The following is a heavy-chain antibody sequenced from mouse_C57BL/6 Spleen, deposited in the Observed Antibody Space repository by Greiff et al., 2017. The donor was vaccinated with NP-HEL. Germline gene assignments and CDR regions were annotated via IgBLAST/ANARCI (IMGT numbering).Heavy chain of an antibody. Sequence: QVQLQQPGAELVRPGSSVKLSCKASGYTFTSYWMDWVKQRPGQGLEWIGNIYPSDSETHYNQKFKDKATLTVDKSSSTAYMQLSSLTSEDSAVYYCARGDSSGYRGAYWGQGTLVTVSA. CDR2: IYPSDSET. V-gene: IGHV1-61*01. J-gene: IGHJ3*01. CDR3: ARGDSSGYRGAY. D-gene: IGHD3-2*02. CDR1: GYTFTSYW.